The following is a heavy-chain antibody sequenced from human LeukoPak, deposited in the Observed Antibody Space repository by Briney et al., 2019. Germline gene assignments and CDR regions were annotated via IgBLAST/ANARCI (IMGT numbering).Heavy chain of an antibody. V-gene: IGHV3-30*04. J-gene: IGHJ4*02. CDR1: GFTFSSYA. Sequence: GRSLRLSCAASGFTFSSYAMHWVRQAPGKGLEWVAVISYDGSNKYYADSMKGRFPISRDNSKNTLYLQMNSLRAEDTAVYYCASAGIAVAGILKNWGQGTLVTVSS. CDR2: ISYDGSNK. D-gene: IGHD6-19*01. CDR3: ASAGIAVAGILKN.